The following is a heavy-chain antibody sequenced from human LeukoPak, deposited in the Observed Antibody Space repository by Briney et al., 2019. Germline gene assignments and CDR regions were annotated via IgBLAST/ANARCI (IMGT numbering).Heavy chain of an antibody. CDR2: IYYSGST. V-gene: IGHV4-39*07. J-gene: IGHJ4*02. Sequence: SETLSLTCTVSGGSISSSSYYWGWIRQPPGKGLEWIGSIYYSGSTYYNPSLKSRVTISVDTSKNQFSLKLSSVTAADTAVYYCARWGGGVIGLFDYWGQGTLVTVPS. D-gene: IGHD2-21*01. CDR3: ARWGGGVIGLFDY. CDR1: GGSISSSSYY.